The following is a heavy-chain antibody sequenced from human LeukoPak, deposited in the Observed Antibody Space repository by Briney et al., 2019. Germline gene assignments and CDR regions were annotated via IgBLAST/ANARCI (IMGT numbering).Heavy chain of an antibody. J-gene: IGHJ3*02. CDR1: GYTFTNYG. CDR2: ISAYNGYT. V-gene: IGHV1-18*01. D-gene: IGHD2-2*02. CDR3: ARRSRCTSCYTIDAFDI. Sequence: GASVKVSCKASGYTFTNYGISWVRQAPGQGLEWMGWISAYNGYTDYAQKLQFRVTMTTDTSTSTAYMELSSLRSEDTAVYYCARRSRCTSCYTIDAFDIWGQGTMVTVSS.